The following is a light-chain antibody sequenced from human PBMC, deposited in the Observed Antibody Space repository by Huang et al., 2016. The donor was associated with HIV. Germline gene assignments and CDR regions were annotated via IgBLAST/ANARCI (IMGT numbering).Light chain of an antibody. Sequence: EIVMTQSPATLSVFPGERATLSCRASQTVNNNLAWYQQKPGQAPRLLIYGAFTRATGIPVRFSASGSGTEFTLDISSLQSEDFAVYYWQQYNNWPPWTFGQGTKVEIK. CDR1: QTVNNN. CDR2: GAF. J-gene: IGKJ1*01. CDR3: QQYNNWPPWT. V-gene: IGKV3D-15*01.